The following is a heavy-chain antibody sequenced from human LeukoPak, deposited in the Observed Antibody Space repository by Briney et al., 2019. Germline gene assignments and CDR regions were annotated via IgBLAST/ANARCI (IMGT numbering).Heavy chain of an antibody. J-gene: IGHJ4*02. D-gene: IGHD3-3*01. CDR3: ARAGRFFGVAYNDY. CDR2: IYHTGST. V-gene: IGHV4-39*07. Sequence: PSETLSLTCTVSGGSISSSNYYWGWIRQPPGKGLEWIGNIYHTGSTYYIPSLKSRVTISVDTSKNQFSLKLSSVTAADTAVYYCARAGRFFGVAYNDYWGQGTLVTVSS. CDR1: GGSISSSNYY.